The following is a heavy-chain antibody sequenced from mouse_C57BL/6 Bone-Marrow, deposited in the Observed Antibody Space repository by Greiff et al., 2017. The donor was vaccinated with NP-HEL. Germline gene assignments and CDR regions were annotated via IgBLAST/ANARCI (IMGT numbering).Heavy chain of an antibody. J-gene: IGHJ3*01. Sequence: QVQLQQPGAELVRPGSSVKLSCKASGYTFTSYWMDWVKQRPGQGLEWIGNIYPSDSETHYNQKFKDKATFTVDKSSSTAYMQLSSLTSEDSAVYDCARGSYYSNPFAYWGQVTLVTVSA. CDR3: ARGSYYSNPFAY. D-gene: IGHD2-5*01. CDR1: GYTFTSYW. V-gene: IGHV1-61*01. CDR2: IYPSDSET.